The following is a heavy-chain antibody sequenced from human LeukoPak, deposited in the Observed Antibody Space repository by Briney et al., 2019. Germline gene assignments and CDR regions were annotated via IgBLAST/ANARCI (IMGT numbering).Heavy chain of an antibody. CDR3: ARDPGHSNYINDY. Sequence: PGGSLGLSCAASGFTFSNYWMHWVRQSPGKGLVWVSRISSDGTNTNYADSVKGRFTISRDNAENTLYLQMTSLRAEDTAVYYCARDPGHSNYINDYWGQGTLVTVSS. V-gene: IGHV3-74*01. D-gene: IGHD4-11*01. CDR1: GFTFSNYW. CDR2: ISSDGTNT. J-gene: IGHJ4*02.